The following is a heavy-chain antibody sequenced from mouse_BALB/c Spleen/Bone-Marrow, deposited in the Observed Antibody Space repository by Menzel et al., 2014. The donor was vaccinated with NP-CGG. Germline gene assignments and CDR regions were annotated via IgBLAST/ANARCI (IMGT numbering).Heavy chain of an antibody. Sequence: EVKLVESGGGLVQPGGSLKLSCATSGFTFSDYYMYWVRQTPEKKLEWVAYISNGGGSTYYPDTVKGRFTIPRDNAKNTLYLQMSRLKSEDTAMYYCARGGIYYGMDYWGQGTSVTVSS. CDR2: ISNGGGST. CDR1: GFTFSDYY. V-gene: IGHV5-12*02. J-gene: IGHJ4*01. CDR3: ARGGIYYGMDY.